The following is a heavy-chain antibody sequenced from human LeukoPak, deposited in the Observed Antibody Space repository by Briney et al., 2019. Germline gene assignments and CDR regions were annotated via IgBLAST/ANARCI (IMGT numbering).Heavy chain of an antibody. D-gene: IGHD6-6*01. CDR1: GGSLSGYY. CDR2: INHGGST. V-gene: IGHV4-34*01. J-gene: IGHJ3*02. CDR3: ASPIAARRHAFDI. Sequence: SVTLSLTCAVYGGSLSGYYWSWIRQPPGKGLEWIGEINHGGSTNYNRSLKSRVTISVDTSKNQFSLKLSSVAAADTAVYYCASPIAARRHAFDIWGQGTMVTVSS.